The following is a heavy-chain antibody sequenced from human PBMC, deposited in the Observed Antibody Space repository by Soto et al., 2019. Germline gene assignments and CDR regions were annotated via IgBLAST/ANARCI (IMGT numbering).Heavy chain of an antibody. V-gene: IGHV6-1*01. CDR3: ARDSPQDYGDPLLFDY. CDR1: GDSVSSNSAA. J-gene: IGHJ4*02. CDR2: TYYRSKWYN. D-gene: IGHD4-17*01. Sequence: KQSQTLSLTCAISGDSVSSNSAAWNWIRQSPSRGLEWLGRTYYRSKWYNDYAVSVKSRITINPDTSKNQFSLQLNSVTPEDTAVYYCARDSPQDYGDPLLFDYWGQGTLVTVSS.